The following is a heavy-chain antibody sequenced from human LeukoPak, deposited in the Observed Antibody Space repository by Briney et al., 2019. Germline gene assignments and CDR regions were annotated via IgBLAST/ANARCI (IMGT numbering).Heavy chain of an antibody. CDR1: GFTLSSFS. Sequence: PGGSLRLSCAASGFTLSSFSMHWVRQSPGRGLEYVSAINYKGGTTYYADSVKGRFTISRDNSKNTLYLQMASLRGEDMAEYYCAKDKVLRYFDWLFDLDYWGQGTLVTVSS. CDR3: AKDKVLRYFDWLFDLDY. J-gene: IGHJ4*02. D-gene: IGHD3-9*01. V-gene: IGHV3-64*02. CDR2: INYKGGTT.